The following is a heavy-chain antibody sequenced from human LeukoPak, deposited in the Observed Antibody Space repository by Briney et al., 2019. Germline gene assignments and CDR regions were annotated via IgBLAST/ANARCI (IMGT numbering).Heavy chain of an antibody. Sequence: PGGSLRLSCAASGFTFSSYAMSWVRQAPGKGLEWVSAISGSGGSTYYADSVKGRFTISRDNSKNTLYLQMNSLRAEDTAVYYCAKVRYYDILTGYSGGGYYFDYWGQGTLVTVSS. CDR1: GFTFSSYA. V-gene: IGHV3-23*01. J-gene: IGHJ4*02. CDR3: AKVRYYDILTGYSGGGYYFDY. CDR2: ISGSGGST. D-gene: IGHD3-9*01.